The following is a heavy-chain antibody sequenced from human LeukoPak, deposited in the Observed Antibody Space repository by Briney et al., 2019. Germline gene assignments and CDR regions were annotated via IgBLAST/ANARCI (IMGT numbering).Heavy chain of an antibody. V-gene: IGHV3-7*01. D-gene: IGHD6-13*01. CDR2: IREDGSEK. J-gene: IGHJ3*02. CDR1: GFTLSRYW. Sequence: SGGPLRLSCAAAGFTLSRYWMSWVRQTTEKGLECVAKIREDGSEKHYVDSVKGRFTISRDNAKNSLYLQMNSLRVEDTAVYYCARDLYSSRTNDAFVIWGQGTMVTVSS. CDR3: ARDLYSSRTNDAFVI.